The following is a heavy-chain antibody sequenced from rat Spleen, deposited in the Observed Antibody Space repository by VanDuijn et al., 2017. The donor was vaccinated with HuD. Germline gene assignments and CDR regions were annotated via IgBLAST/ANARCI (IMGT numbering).Heavy chain of an antibody. CDR3: ARPANNYYVMDA. CDR1: GFTFNQYW. V-gene: IGHV5-31*01. J-gene: IGHJ4*01. CDR2: ITDTGGST. D-gene: IGHD1-10*01. Sequence: EVQLVESGGGLVQPGRSLKLSCVASGFTFNQYWMTWIRQAPGKGLEWVASITDTGGSTYYPDSVKGRFTISRDNAKSTLYLQMISLRSEDTATYYCARPANNYYVMDAWGQGVSVTVSS.